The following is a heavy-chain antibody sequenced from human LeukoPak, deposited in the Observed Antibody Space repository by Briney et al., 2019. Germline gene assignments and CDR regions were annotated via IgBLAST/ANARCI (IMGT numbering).Heavy chain of an antibody. CDR2: TRGSGSYT. Sequence: GGSLRLSCVASGLTFENYAVTWVRQAPGKGLEWVSATRGSGSYTSYTDSVKSRFTVSRDNSKSTLYLDMSNLRAEDTAVYYCAKDPNGDYVGAFDSWGPGTLVTVSS. CDR1: GLTFENYA. V-gene: IGHV3-23*01. J-gene: IGHJ3*01. D-gene: IGHD2-8*01. CDR3: AKDPNGDYVGAFDS.